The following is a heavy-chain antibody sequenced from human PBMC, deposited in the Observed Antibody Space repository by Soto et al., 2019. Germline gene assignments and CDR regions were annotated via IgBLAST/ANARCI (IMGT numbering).Heavy chain of an antibody. CDR3: ARADINSYYYYYYMDV. V-gene: IGHV1-18*01. Sequence: ASVKVSCKASGYTFTSYGISWVRQAPGQGLEWMGWISAYNGNTNYAQKLQGRVTMTTDTSTSTAYMELRILRSDDTAVYSCARADINSYYYYYYMDVWGKGTTVTVSS. CDR2: ISAYNGNT. CDR1: GYTFTSYG. J-gene: IGHJ6*03. D-gene: IGHD2-15*01.